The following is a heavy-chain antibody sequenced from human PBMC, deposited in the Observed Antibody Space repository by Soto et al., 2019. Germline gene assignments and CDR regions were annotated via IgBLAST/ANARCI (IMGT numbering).Heavy chain of an antibody. V-gene: IGHV1-2*02. CDR1: GYTFTDNQ. D-gene: IGHD3-16*01. CDR3: ARRHLRDYIRWNFDP. J-gene: IGHJ5*02. CDR2: IDPKSGDT. Sequence: QVQLVQSGAEVKKPGASVKVSCKASGYTFTDNQIHWLRRAPGQRLEWMGRIDPKSGDTNFAPTYQGRVTMTRDTSTNTVYMELTRLTSSDTAIYFCARRHLRDYIRWNFDPWGQGTLVTVSS.